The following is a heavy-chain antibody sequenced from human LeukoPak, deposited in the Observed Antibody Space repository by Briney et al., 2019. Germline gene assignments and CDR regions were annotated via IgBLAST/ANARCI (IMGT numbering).Heavy chain of an antibody. V-gene: IGHV3-23*01. CDR2: ISGSAGST. Sequence: GGSLRLSCAASGFTFSSYAMSWVRQAPGKGLEWVSSISGSAGSTYYEDSVKGRFTISRDNSKNTTYLQMNSLRAEDMAVYYCARARAVTTFSYDYWGQGVLVTVSS. J-gene: IGHJ4*02. CDR1: GFTFSSYA. CDR3: ARARAVTTFSYDY. D-gene: IGHD4-17*01.